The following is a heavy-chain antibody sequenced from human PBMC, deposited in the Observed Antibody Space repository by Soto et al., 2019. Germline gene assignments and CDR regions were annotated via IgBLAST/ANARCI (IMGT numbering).Heavy chain of an antibody. CDR3: AAETKSYFYAMDV. V-gene: IGHV3-30*03. Sequence: QVQLVESGGGVVQPGRSLRLSCAASGLTFSSSAMHWVRQAPGKGLEWVALISYDGSNKYYVDSVKGRFTISRDNSKNTFDLQMNSLREEDTAVYYCAAETKSYFYAMDVWGQGTTVTVSS. CDR2: ISYDGSNK. CDR1: GLTFSSSA. J-gene: IGHJ6*02.